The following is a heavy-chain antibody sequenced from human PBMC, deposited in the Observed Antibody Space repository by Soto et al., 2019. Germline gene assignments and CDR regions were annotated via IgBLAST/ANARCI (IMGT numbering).Heavy chain of an antibody. CDR2: INSDGSST. CDR3: ARGYSSGPDY. Sequence: EVQLVESGGGLVQPGGSLRLSCAASGFTFRDHWMHWVRQAPGKGLVWVSRINSDGSSTSYADSVKGRFTISRDNAKSXLXXXXXXXXAEDTALYYCARGYSSGPDYWGQGTLVTVSS. D-gene: IGHD6-19*01. J-gene: IGHJ4*02. V-gene: IGHV3-74*01. CDR1: GFTFRDHW.